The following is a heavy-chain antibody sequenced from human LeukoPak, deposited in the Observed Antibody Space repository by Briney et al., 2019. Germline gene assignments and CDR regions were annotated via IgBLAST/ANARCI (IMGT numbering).Heavy chain of an antibody. J-gene: IGHJ3*02. Sequence: SDTLSHTCAVSDDSFSGHYWTWIRQPPGKGLEWIGYISYIGSTNYNPSLKSRVTISIDTSKNEFSLKLTSVTAADTAVYYCARDLVTVTKGFDIWGQGTMVTVSS. V-gene: IGHV4-59*11. CDR1: DDSFSGHY. D-gene: IGHD4-17*01. CDR2: ISYIGST. CDR3: ARDLVTVTKGFDI.